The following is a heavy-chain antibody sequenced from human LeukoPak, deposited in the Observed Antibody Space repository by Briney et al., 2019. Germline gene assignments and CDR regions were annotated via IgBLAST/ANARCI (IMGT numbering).Heavy chain of an antibody. CDR1: GFTFSSYG. V-gene: IGHV3-33*01. Sequence: PGGSQRLSCAASGFTFSSYGFHWVRQAPGKELEWVAVIWSDGSYKYYADSVKGRFTISRDDSKNTLYLQMNSLRAEDTAVYYCARDFSLQLFDYWGQGTLVTVFS. J-gene: IGHJ4*02. D-gene: IGHD5-24*01. CDR2: IWSDGSYK. CDR3: ARDFSLQLFDY.